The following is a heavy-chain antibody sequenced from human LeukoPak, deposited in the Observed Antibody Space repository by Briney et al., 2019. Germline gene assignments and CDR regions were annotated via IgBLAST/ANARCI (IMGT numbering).Heavy chain of an antibody. CDR3: ARPANSRYSYVDY. D-gene: IGHD5-18*01. CDR1: GYXFTSYW. CDR2: IYPGDSDT. J-gene: IGHJ4*02. Sequence: PGESLKISCNGSGYXFTSYWICWVRQMSGKGLEWMGIIYPGDSDTRYSPSFQGQVTISADKSISTAYLQWSSLKASDTAMYYCARPANSRYSYVDYWGQGTLVTVSS. V-gene: IGHV5-51*01.